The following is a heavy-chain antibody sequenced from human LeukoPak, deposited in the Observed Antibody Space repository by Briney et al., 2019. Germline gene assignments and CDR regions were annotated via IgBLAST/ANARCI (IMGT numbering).Heavy chain of an antibody. V-gene: IGHV1-24*01. CDR3: ATGGSSWYTWFDP. D-gene: IGHD6-13*01. J-gene: IGHJ5*02. Sequence: ASVKVSCKVSGYTLTELSMHWVRQAPGKGLEWMGGFDPEDGETIYAQKFQGRVTMTEDTSTDTAYMELSSLRSEDTAAYYCATGGSSWYTWFDPWGQGTLVTVSS. CDR1: GYTLTELS. CDR2: FDPEDGET.